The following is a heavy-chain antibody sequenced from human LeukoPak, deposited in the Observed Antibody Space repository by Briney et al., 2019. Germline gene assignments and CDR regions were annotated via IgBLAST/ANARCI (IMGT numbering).Heavy chain of an antibody. V-gene: IGHV1-18*01. J-gene: IGHJ4*02. CDR3: ARDGRGVWGSYRRALFDY. Sequence: ASAKVSCKASGYTFTSYGISWVRQAPGQGLEWMGWISAYNGNTNYAQKLQGSVTMTTDTSTSTAYMELRSLRSDDTAVYYCARDGRGVWGSYRRALFDYWGQGTLVTVSS. D-gene: IGHD3-16*02. CDR2: ISAYNGNT. CDR1: GYTFTSYG.